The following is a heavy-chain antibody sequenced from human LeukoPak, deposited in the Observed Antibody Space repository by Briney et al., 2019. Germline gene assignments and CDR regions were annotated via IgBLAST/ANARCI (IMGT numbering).Heavy chain of an antibody. J-gene: IGHJ4*02. CDR1: GGSISSHY. V-gene: IGHV4-59*11. D-gene: IGHD6-19*01. Sequence: SETLSLTCTVSGGSISSHYWSWIRQPPGKGLEWIGYIYYSGSTNYNPSLKSRVTISVDTSKNQFSLKLSSVTAADTAVYYCASEQWLVWGQGTLVTVSS. CDR3: ASEQWLV. CDR2: IYYSGST.